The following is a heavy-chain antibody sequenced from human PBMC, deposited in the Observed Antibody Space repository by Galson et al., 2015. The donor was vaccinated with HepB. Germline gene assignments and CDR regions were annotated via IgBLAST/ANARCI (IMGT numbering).Heavy chain of an antibody. CDR1: GFIFRNYA. J-gene: IGHJ4*02. V-gene: IGHV3-23*01. D-gene: IGHD5-18*01. CDR2: VSGGGDRT. Sequence: SLRLSCAASGFIFRNYAMSWARQAPGKGLEWVASVSGGGDRTDYADSVKGRFTISRDNSKNSLYLQMNSLRAEDTAVYYCAKYSVLQLWTRGAYFDYWGQGALVTVSS. CDR3: AKYSVLQLWTRGAYFDY.